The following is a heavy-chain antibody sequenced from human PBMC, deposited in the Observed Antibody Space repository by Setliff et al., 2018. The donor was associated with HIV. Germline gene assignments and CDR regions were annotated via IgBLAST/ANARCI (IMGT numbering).Heavy chain of an antibody. D-gene: IGHD6-19*01. CDR1: EYKFNNYY. Sequence: ASVKVSCKAYEYKFNNYYYHWVRQAPGQGLEWMAIMNPSDGEANYAQKFQGRVTITTDESTSTAYMELSGLRSEDTAVYFCARDGLLVAGIRFDYWGQGTLVTVSS. CDR3: ARDGLLVAGIRFDY. V-gene: IGHV1-46*02. CDR2: MNPSDGEA. J-gene: IGHJ4*01.